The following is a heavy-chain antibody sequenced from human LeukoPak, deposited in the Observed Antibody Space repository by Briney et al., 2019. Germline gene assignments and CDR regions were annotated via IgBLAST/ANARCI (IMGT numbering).Heavy chain of an antibody. D-gene: IGHD1-26*01. CDR2: IKQDGREK. J-gene: IGHJ4*02. CDR1: GFTFSSYW. Sequence: GGSLRLSCAASGFTFSSYWMSWVRQAPGKGLEWVANIKQDGREKNYVDSVKGRFTISRDNAKNSLCPQMNSLRDEDTAVYYCVRGGATGNFWGQGTLVTVSS. CDR3: VRGGATGNF. V-gene: IGHV3-7*04.